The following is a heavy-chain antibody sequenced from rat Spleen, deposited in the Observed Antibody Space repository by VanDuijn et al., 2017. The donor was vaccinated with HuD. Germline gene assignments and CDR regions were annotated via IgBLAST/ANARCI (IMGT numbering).Heavy chain of an antibody. J-gene: IGHJ2*01. CDR2: INKDSSTM. V-gene: IGHV4-2*01. Sequence: EVKLVESGGDLVQPGRSLKLSCAASGFNFNDYWMGWVRQAPGKGLEWIGEINKDSSTMKYSPSLKDKFTISRDNAQNTLYLQMTKLGSEDTAIYYCVREDVGVDYWGQGVMVTVSS. CDR3: VREDVGVDY. D-gene: IGHD4-3*01. CDR1: GFNFNDYW.